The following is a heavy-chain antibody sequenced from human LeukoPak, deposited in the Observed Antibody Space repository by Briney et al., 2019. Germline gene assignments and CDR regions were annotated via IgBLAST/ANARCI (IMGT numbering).Heavy chain of an antibody. Sequence: PGRSLRLSCSTSGFTFGDYAMSWVRQAPGKGQEWVGFIQAKAYGGATKYAASVNGRFSISRDDSQSIANLQMNDLKTEDTAVYYCTRAPHPRCSSSGCYLDYWGQGTLVTVSS. CDR3: TRAPHPRCSSSGCYLDY. J-gene: IGHJ4*02. CDR2: IQAKAYGGAT. D-gene: IGHD2-2*01. V-gene: IGHV3-49*04. CDR1: GFTFGDYA.